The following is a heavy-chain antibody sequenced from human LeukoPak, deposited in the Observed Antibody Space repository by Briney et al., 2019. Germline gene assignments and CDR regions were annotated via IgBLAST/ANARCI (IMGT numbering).Heavy chain of an antibody. Sequence: SQTLSLTCTVSGGSVISGNYYWNWIRQPAGKGLEWIGRIYTNGGASYNPSLKSRVTISIDASKNQFSLKLSSVTAADTAVYYCAREPPGYWGQGILVTVSS. CDR3: AREPPGY. CDR1: GGSVISGNYY. J-gene: IGHJ4*02. V-gene: IGHV4-61*02. CDR2: IYTNGGA.